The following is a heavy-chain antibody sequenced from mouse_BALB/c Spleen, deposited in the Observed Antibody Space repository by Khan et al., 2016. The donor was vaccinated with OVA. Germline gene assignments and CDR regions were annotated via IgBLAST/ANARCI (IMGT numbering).Heavy chain of an antibody. J-gene: IGHJ2*01. CDR2: TNPTNGRT. CDR1: GYTFTSYW. D-gene: IGHD1-1*01. CDR3: ARMKKIVATYFYY. V-gene: IGHV1S81*02. Sequence: QVQLQQSGAELVKAGASVKMSCKASGYTFTSYWMHWVKQRLGQGLEWFAETNPTNGRTYYNEKFKSKATLTVDKSSSTAYMLLSGPTFEDSAVYYCARMKKIVATYFYYWGQGTTLTVSS.